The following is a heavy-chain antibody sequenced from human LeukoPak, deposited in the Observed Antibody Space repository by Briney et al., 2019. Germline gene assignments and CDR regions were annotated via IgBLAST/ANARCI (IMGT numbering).Heavy chain of an antibody. Sequence: GESLRLSCAASGFTFSSYAMSWVRPAPGKGLEWVSSISGSGGSTYYADSVKGRFTISRDNSKNTLYLQMNSLRAEDTAVYYCAKDPLDSYYYDSSGYFPNWGQGTLVTVSS. CDR1: GFTFSSYA. CDR3: AKDPLDSYYYDSSGYFPN. J-gene: IGHJ4*02. V-gene: IGHV3-23*01. D-gene: IGHD3-22*01. CDR2: ISGSGGST.